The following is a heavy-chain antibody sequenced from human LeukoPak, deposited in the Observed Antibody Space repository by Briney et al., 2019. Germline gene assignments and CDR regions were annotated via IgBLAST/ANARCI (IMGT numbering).Heavy chain of an antibody. Sequence: GGSLRLSCTASGLTFINYCMTWVRQAPGKGLEWVANINRDGSGKYYLPSVRGRFTISKDDAKDSLYLQMDSLRPEDTAIYYCARVEYTGNGNLYWGQGTLVTVSS. CDR2: INRDGSGK. D-gene: IGHD2-8*02. V-gene: IGHV3-7*01. CDR3: ARVEYTGNGNLY. CDR1: GLTFINYC. J-gene: IGHJ4*02.